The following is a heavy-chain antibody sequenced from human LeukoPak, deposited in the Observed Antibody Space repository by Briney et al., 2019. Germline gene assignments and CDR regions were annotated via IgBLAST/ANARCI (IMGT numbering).Heavy chain of an antibody. CDR1: GGSFSGYY. V-gene: IGHV4-34*01. D-gene: IGHD5-12*01. CDR2: IDHSGST. CDR3: ARSSGYDYFYYYYYMDV. Sequence: SETLSLTCAVNGGSFSGYYWSWIRQPPGKGLEWIGEIDHSGSTTYNPSLKSRVTISVGTSKNQFSLKLRSVTAADTAVYYCARSSGYDYFYYYYYMDVWGKGTTVTVSS. J-gene: IGHJ6*03.